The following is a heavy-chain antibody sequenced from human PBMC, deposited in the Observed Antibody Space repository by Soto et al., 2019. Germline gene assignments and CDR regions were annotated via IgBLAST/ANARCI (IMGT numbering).Heavy chain of an antibody. CDR3: ARIQSFLGYCSGGSCYSDYYYGMDV. J-gene: IGHJ6*02. V-gene: IGHV2-26*01. CDR1: GFSLSNARMG. Sequence: SGPTLVNPTETLTLTCTVSGFSLSNARMGVSWIRQPPGKALEWLAHIFSNDEKSYSTSLKSRLTISKDTSKSQVVLTMTNMDPVDTATYYCARIQSFLGYCSGGSCYSDYYYGMDVWGQGTTVTVSS. CDR2: IFSNDEK. D-gene: IGHD2-15*01.